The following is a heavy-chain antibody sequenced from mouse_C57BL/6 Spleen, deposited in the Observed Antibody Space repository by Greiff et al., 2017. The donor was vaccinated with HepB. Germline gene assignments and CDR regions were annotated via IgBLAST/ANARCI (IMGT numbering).Heavy chain of an antibody. J-gene: IGHJ2*01. CDR2: IHPSDSDT. CDR1: GYTFTSYW. CDR3: AIEGITTVVAHFDY. V-gene: IGHV1-74*01. D-gene: IGHD1-1*01. Sequence: QVQLQQPGAELVKPGASVKVSCKASGYTFTSYWMHWVKQRPGQGLEWIGRIHPSDSDTNYNQKFKGKATLTVDKSSSTAYMQLSSMTSEDSAVYYCAIEGITTVVAHFDYWGQGTTLTVSS.